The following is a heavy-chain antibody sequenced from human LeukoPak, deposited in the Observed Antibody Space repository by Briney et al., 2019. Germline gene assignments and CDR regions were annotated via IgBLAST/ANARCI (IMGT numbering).Heavy chain of an antibody. CDR1: GFTVSSNY. V-gene: IGHV3-53*01. CDR2: IYSGGST. D-gene: IGHD2-21*02. Sequence: GGSLRLSCAASGFTVSSNYMSWVRQAPGKGLEWVSVIYSGGSTYYADSVKGRLTISRDNSKNTLYLQMNSLRAEDTAVYYCARDSTCGGDCYYFDYWGQGTLVTVSS. CDR3: ARDSTCGGDCYYFDY. J-gene: IGHJ4*02.